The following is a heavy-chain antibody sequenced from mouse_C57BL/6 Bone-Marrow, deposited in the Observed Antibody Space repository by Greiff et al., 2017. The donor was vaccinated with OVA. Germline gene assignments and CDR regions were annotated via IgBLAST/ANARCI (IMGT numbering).Heavy chain of an antibody. D-gene: IGHD1-1*01. CDR1: GFNIKDDY. CDR3: TPYYGSSYVGYFDV. J-gene: IGHJ1*03. CDR2: IDPENGDT. V-gene: IGHV14-4*01. Sequence: QLKQSGAELVRPGASVKLSCTASGFNIKDDYMHWVKQRPEQGLEWIGWIDPENGDTEYASKFQGKATITADTSSNTAYLQLSSLTSEDTAVYYCTPYYGSSYVGYFDVWGTGTTVTVSS.